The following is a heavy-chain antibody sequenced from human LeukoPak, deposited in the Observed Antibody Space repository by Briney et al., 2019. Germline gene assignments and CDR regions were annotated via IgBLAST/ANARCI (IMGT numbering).Heavy chain of an antibody. J-gene: IGHJ5*02. Sequence: RASVKVSCKASGYTFTSYGISWVRQAPGQGLEWMGWISAYNGNTNYAQKLQGRVTMTTDTSTSTAYMELRSLRSDDTAVYYCARDLHITMVRGPNWFDPWGQGTLVTVSS. CDR2: ISAYNGNT. V-gene: IGHV1-18*01. CDR3: ARDLHITMVRGPNWFDP. CDR1: GYTFTSYG. D-gene: IGHD3-10*01.